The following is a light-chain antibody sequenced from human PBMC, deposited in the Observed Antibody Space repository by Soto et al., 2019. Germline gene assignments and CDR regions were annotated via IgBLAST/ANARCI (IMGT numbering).Light chain of an antibody. Sequence: EIGLTQSPATLSLSPGERATLSCSASQSVSSDLAWYQQKPCQAPRLLIYDASNRATGIPARFSGSGSGTAFTLTISSLEPEDFAVYYCQQRSNWPPWTFGQGTKVEIK. CDR3: QQRSNWPPWT. CDR2: DAS. CDR1: QSVSSD. V-gene: IGKV3-11*01. J-gene: IGKJ1*01.